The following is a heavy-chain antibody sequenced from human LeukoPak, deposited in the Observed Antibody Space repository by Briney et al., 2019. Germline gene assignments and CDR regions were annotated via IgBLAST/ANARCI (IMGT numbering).Heavy chain of an antibody. V-gene: IGHV1-8*01. J-gene: IGHJ6*02. CDR3: ARGGTLVEGVTILSGMDV. CDR1: GDTFTSYD. Sequence: ASVKVSCKTSGDTFTSYDINWVRQATGQGLEWMGWTNPNSGNTNYAQKFQGRVTLTMDTSISTAYMELNSLRSEDTAVYYCARGGTLVEGVTILSGMDVWGQGTTVTVSS. D-gene: IGHD3-10*01. CDR2: TNPNSGNT.